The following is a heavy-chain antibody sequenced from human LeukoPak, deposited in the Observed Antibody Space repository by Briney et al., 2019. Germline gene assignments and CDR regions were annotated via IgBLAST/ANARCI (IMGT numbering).Heavy chain of an antibody. CDR1: VGTFSSYA. CDR3: ARDYMATVTTLGY. CDR2: IIPILGIA. J-gene: IGHJ4*02. Sequence: SVKVSCKASVGTFSSYAISWVRQAPGQGLEWMGRIIPILGIANYAQKFQGRVTMTADKSTSTAYMELSSLRFEDTAVYYCARDYMATVTTLGYWGQGTLVTVSS. V-gene: IGHV1-69*04. D-gene: IGHD4-17*01.